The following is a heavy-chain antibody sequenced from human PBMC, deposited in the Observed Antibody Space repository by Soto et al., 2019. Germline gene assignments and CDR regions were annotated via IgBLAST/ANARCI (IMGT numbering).Heavy chain of an antibody. J-gene: IGHJ6*02. CDR3: ARSGSGSYYYYYGMDV. CDR1: GFTVSSNY. V-gene: IGHV3-66*01. Sequence: GESLRLSCAASGFTVSSNYMSWVRQAPGKGLEWVSVIYSGGSTYYADSVKGRFTISRDNSKNTLYLQMNSLRAEDTAVYYCARSGSGSYYYYYGMDVWGQGTTVTVSS. CDR2: IYSGGST. D-gene: IGHD1-26*01.